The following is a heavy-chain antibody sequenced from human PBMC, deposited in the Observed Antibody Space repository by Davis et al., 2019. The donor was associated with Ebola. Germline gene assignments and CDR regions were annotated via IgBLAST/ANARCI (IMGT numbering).Heavy chain of an antibody. J-gene: IGHJ5*02. CDR3: ARGIVEYNWFDP. V-gene: IGHV5-51*01. D-gene: IGHD1-26*01. CDR2: IYPGDSDT. Sequence: GESLKISCYGSGYNFRDYWIVWVRQMPGKGLEWMGIIYPGDSDTRYSPSFQGQVTISADKSISTAYLQWSSLKASDTAMYYCARGIVEYNWFDPWGQGTLVTVSS. CDR1: GYNFRDYW.